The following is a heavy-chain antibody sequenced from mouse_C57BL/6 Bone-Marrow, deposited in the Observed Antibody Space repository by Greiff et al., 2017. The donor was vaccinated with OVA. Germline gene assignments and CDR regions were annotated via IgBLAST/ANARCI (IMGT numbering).Heavy chain of an antibody. CDR3: ARLFYDYDDFDV. Sequence: EVQRVESGGGLVQPGGSLKLSCAASGFTFSDYYMYWVRQTPEKRLEWVAYISNGGGSTYYPDTVKGRFTISRENAKNTLYLQMSRLKSEDTAMYYCARLFYDYDDFDVWGTGTTVTVSS. D-gene: IGHD2-4*01. CDR1: GFTFSDYY. V-gene: IGHV5-12*01. J-gene: IGHJ1*03. CDR2: ISNGGGST.